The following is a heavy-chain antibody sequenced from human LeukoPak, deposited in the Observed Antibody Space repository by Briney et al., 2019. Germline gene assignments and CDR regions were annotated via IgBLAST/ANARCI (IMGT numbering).Heavy chain of an antibody. V-gene: IGHV4-59*01. D-gene: IGHD6-13*01. CDR3: AREMYSSSWQGYYYYMDV. CDR1: GGSISSYY. Sequence: PSETLSLTCTVSGGSISSYYWSWIRQPPGKGLEWIGYIYYSGSTNYNPSLKSRVTISVDTSKNQFSLKLSSVTAADTAVYYCAREMYSSSWQGYYYYMDVWGKGTTVTVSS. CDR2: IYYSGST. J-gene: IGHJ6*03.